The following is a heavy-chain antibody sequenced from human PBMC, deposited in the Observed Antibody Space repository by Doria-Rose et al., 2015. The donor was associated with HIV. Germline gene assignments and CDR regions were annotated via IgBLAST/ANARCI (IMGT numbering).Heavy chain of an antibody. V-gene: IGHV4-34*01. J-gene: IGHJ4*02. Sequence: LQQWGAGLLEPSETLSLTCAVYGGSFSGYYWTWIRQPPGKGLEWIGEMSPSGGTDYNPSLRSRVTISLDTSQYQVSLNLTSVTAADTALYFCARRGGMSSPPTYWGQGTMVTVSS. D-gene: IGHD2-15*01. CDR1: GGSFSGYY. CDR3: ARRGGMSSPPTY. CDR2: MSPSGGT.